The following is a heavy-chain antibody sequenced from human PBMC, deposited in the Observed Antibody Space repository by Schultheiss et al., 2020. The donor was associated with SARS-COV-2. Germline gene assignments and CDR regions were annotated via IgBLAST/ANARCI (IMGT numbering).Heavy chain of an antibody. CDR1: GGSISSYY. D-gene: IGHD2-8*02. V-gene: IGHV4-59*01. Sequence: SETLSLTCTVSGGSISSYYWSWIRQPPGKGLEWIGYIYYSGSTNYNPSLKSRVTISVDTSKNQFSLKLSSVTAADTAVYYCAGATSSTAVDYWGQGTLVTVSS. CDR3: AGATSSTAVDY. CDR2: IYYSGST. J-gene: IGHJ4*02.